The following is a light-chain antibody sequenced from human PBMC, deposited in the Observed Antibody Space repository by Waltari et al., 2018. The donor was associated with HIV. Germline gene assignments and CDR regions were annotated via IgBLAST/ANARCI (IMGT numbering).Light chain of an antibody. CDR1: QSVRSL. CDR3: QQRRNWPLT. CDR2: DAS. Sequence: EIVLTQSPATLSLSPGERATLSCGASQSVRSLIAWYQQKPGQAPRLLIYDASNRATGIPARFSGSGSGTDFTLNISSLEPEDFAVYYCQQRRNWPLTFGGGTEVEIK. J-gene: IGKJ4*01. V-gene: IGKV3-11*01.